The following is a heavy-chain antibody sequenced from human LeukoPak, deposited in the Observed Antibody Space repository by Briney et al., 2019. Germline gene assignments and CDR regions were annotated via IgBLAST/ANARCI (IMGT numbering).Heavy chain of an antibody. CDR2: IIPILGIA. J-gene: IGHJ4*02. D-gene: IGHD6-13*01. CDR1: GGTFSSYA. CDR3: ASGYSSSWPFDY. V-gene: IGHV1-69*04. Sequence: PVKVSCKASGGTFSSYAISWVRQAPGQGLEWMGRIIPILGIANYAQKFQGRVTITADKSTSTAYMELSSLRSEDTAVYYCASGYSSSWPFDYWGQGTLVTVSS.